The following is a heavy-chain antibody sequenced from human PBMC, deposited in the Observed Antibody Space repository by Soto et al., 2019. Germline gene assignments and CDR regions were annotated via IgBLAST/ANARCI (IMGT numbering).Heavy chain of an antibody. CDR3: AIRGYSYGYESYYGMDV. D-gene: IGHD5-18*01. CDR1: GSTFSSYT. CDR2: LIPIFGTA. Sequence: SLKVSCKHCGSTFSSYTIRSVREAPGLGLEWMGGLIPIFGTANYAQKFQGRVTITADESTSTAYMELSSLRSEDTAVYYCAIRGYSYGYESYYGMDVWGQVTTVTVS. V-gene: IGHV1-69*13. J-gene: IGHJ6*02.